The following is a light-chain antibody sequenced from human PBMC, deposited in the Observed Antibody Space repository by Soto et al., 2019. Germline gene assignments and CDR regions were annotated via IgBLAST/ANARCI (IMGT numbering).Light chain of an antibody. Sequence: QSALTQPASVSGSPGQSITISCTGTSSDVGGYNYVSWYQQHPGKAPKLMIYEVSNRPSGVSNRFSGSKSGNTASLTISGLQAEDEGGYYCSSYTSSSTLVVFGGGTKVTVL. CDR3: SSYTSSSTLVV. CDR1: SSDVGGYNY. J-gene: IGLJ2*01. CDR2: EVS. V-gene: IGLV2-14*01.